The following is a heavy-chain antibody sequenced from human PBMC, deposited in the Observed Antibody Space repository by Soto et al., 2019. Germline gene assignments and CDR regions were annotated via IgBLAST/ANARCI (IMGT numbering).Heavy chain of an antibody. V-gene: IGHV3-33*01. CDR1: GFTFSSYG. CDR2: IWYDGSNK. CDR3: ARGHTIFGVVTDYYYYGMDV. Sequence: GGSLRLSCAASGFTFSSYGMHWVRQAPGKGLGWVAVIWYDGSNKYYADSVKGRFTISRDNSKNTLYLQMNSLRAEDTAVYYCARGHTIFGVVTDYYYYGMDVWGQGTTVTVSS. J-gene: IGHJ6*02. D-gene: IGHD3-3*01.